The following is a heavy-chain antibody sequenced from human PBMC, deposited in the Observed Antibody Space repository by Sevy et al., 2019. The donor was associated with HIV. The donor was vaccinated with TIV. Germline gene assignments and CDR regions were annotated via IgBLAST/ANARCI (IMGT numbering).Heavy chain of an antibody. CDR1: GGSISSYY. J-gene: IGHJ6*03. Sequence: SETLSLTCTVSGGSISSYYWSWIRQPAGKGLEWIGRIYTSGSTNYNPSLKSRVTMSVDTSKNQFSLRRSSVTAADTAVYYCARVPITMIDADVKGHYYYMDVWGKGTTVTVSS. CDR3: ARVPITMIDADVKGHYYYMDV. D-gene: IGHD3-22*01. V-gene: IGHV4-4*07. CDR2: IYTSGST.